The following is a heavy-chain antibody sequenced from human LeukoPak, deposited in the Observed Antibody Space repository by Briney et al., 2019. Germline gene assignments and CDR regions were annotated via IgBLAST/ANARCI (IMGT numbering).Heavy chain of an antibody. V-gene: IGHV4-30-2*01. D-gene: IGHD2-21*02. CDR1: GGSIGSGGYY. CDR2: IYHSGST. Sequence: PSETLSLTCTVSGGSIGSGGYYWSWIRQPPGKGLEWIGYIYHSGSTYYNPSLKSRVTISVDTSKNQFSLKLSSVTAADTAVYYCARDPKPDYYYYYGMDVWGQGTTVTVSS. CDR3: ARDPKPDYYYYYGMDV. J-gene: IGHJ6*02.